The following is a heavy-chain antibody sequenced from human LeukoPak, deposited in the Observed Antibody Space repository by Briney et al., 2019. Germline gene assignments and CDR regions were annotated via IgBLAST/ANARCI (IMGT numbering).Heavy chain of an antibody. Sequence: KPSETLSLTCTVSGGSISSRSYYWGWIRQPPGKGLGWIGSISYSGSTYYNPSLKSRVTISVDTSKNQFSLKLSSVTAADTAVYFCARGAEYYAIWRGYAGYSDYWGQGISVTVSS. J-gene: IGHJ4*02. CDR1: GGSISSRSYY. CDR3: ARGAEYYAIWRGYAGYSDY. CDR2: ISYSGST. D-gene: IGHD3-3*01. V-gene: IGHV4-39*07.